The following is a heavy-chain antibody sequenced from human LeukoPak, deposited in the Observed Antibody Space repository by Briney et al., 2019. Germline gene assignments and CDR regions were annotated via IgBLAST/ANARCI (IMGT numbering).Heavy chain of an antibody. CDR3: ARKDGYSYGYNY. CDR2: IYYSGST. Sequence: SETLSLTCTVSGGSISSYYWGWIRQPPGKGLEWIGYIYYSGSTNYNPSLKSRVTISVDMSKNQFSLKLSSVTAADTAVYYCARKDGYSYGYNYWGQGTLVTVSS. V-gene: IGHV4-59*01. D-gene: IGHD5-18*01. CDR1: GGSISSYY. J-gene: IGHJ4*02.